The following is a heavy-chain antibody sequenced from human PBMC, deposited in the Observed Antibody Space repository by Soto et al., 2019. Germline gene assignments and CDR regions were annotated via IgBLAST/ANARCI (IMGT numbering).Heavy chain of an antibody. CDR3: ARGCGRSSWDHRRQFDY. D-gene: IGHD6-13*01. Sequence: QVQLQQWGAGLLKPSETLSLTCAVYGGSFSGYYWSWIRQPPGKGLEWIGEINHSGSTNYNPSLKSRVTISVDTSKNQFSQKLSSVTAADTAVYYCARGCGRSSWDHRRQFDYWGQGTLVTVSS. CDR2: INHSGST. J-gene: IGHJ4*02. V-gene: IGHV4-34*01. CDR1: GGSFSGYY.